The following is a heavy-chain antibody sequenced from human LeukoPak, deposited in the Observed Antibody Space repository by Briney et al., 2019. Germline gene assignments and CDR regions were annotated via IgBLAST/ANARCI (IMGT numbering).Heavy chain of an antibody. V-gene: IGHV4-39*07. J-gene: IGHJ3*02. Sequence: SETLSLTCTVSGGSISSTSYYWGWIRQPPGKGLEWIGNIYYSGSTYYNPSLKSRVTISVDTSKNQFSLKLSSVTAADTAVYYCARVHYDFWSGYYSGGEDAFDIWGQGTMVTVSS. CDR2: IYYSGST. CDR3: ARVHYDFWSGYYSGGEDAFDI. D-gene: IGHD3-3*01. CDR1: GGSISSTSYY.